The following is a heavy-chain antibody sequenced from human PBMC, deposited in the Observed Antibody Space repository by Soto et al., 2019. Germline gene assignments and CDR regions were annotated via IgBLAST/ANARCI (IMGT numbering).Heavy chain of an antibody. Sequence: ASVKVSCKASGYTFTSYYMHWVRQAPGQGLEWMGMVKPTGGSTSYAQKFQGRVTMTRDTSTSTVYMELRSLTSEDTAVYYCAKGIAAAVPNWFDPWGQGTRVTVSS. V-gene: IGHV1-46*01. D-gene: IGHD6-13*01. CDR1: GYTFTSYY. CDR3: AKGIAAAVPNWFDP. CDR2: VKPTGGST. J-gene: IGHJ5*02.